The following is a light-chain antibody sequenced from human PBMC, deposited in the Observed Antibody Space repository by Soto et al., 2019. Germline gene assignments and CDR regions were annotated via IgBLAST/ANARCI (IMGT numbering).Light chain of an antibody. CDR1: SGYTTDA. CDR3: QTWGTGIQV. J-gene: IGLJ1*01. CDR2: VNSDGSH. Sequence: QLVLTQSPSASASLGASVKLTCTLSSGYTTDAIAWHQQLPGKGPRFLMKVNSDGSHSNGDGIPDRFSGSSSGAERYLTISSLQSEDAADYFCQTWGTGIQVFGTATKLTV. V-gene: IGLV4-69*02.